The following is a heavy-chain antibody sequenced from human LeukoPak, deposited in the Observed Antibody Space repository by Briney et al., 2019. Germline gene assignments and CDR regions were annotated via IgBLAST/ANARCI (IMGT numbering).Heavy chain of an antibody. Sequence: SETLSHTCTVSGGSISSYYWSWIRQPPGKGLEWIGYIYYSGSTNYNPSLKSRVTISVDTSKNQFSLKLSSVTAADTAVYYCARDSGPGALYYYDSSGYYLAFDIWGQGTMVTVSS. CDR3: ARDSGPGALYYYDSSGYYLAFDI. V-gene: IGHV4-59*01. D-gene: IGHD3-22*01. J-gene: IGHJ3*02. CDR2: IYYSGST. CDR1: GGSISSYY.